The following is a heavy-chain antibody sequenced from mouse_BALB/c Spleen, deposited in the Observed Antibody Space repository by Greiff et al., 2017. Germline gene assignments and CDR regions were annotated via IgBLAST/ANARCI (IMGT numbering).Heavy chain of an antibody. Sequence: QVQLQQSGAELVKPGASVKLSCKASGYTFTSYYMYWVKQRPGQGLEWIGEINPSNGGTNFNEKFKSKATLTVDKSSSTAYMQLSSLTSEDSAVYYCAYYRYAGAMDYWGQGTSVTVSS. CDR2: INPSNGGT. V-gene: IGHV1S81*02. CDR3: AYYRYAGAMDY. D-gene: IGHD2-14*01. J-gene: IGHJ4*01. CDR1: GYTFTSYY.